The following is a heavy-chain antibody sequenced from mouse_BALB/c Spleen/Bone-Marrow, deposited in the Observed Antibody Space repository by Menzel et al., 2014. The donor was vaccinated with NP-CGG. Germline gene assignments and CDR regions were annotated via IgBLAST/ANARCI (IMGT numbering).Heavy chain of an antibody. CDR2: IDPANGNT. V-gene: IGHV14-3*02. J-gene: IGHJ3*01. D-gene: IGHD1-1*01. CDR3: ASYYYGSSFFAY. Sequence: EVQLQQSGAELVKPGASVKLSCTASGSNIKDTYMHWVKRRPEQGLEWIGRIDPANGNTKYDPKFQGKATITADTSSNTAYLQLSSLTSEDTAVYYCASYYYGSSFFAYWGQGTLVTVSA. CDR1: GSNIKDTY.